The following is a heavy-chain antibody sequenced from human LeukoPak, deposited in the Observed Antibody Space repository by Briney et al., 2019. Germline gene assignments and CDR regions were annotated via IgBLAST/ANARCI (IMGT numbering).Heavy chain of an antibody. J-gene: IGHJ3*02. CDR1: GGSISSGTYY. D-gene: IGHD3-22*01. V-gene: IGHV4-61*02. Sequence: SETLSLTCTVSGGSISSGTYYWTWIRQPAGKGLEWIGRICTSGSTNYNPSLKSRVTISMDTSKNQFSLKLTSVTAADTAMYYCARDPYDTSANDAFDIWGQGTMVSVSS. CDR2: ICTSGST. CDR3: ARDPYDTSANDAFDI.